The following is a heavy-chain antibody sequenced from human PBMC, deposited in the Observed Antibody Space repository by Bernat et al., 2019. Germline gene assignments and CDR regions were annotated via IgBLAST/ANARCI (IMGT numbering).Heavy chain of an antibody. Sequence: EVQVVESGGGLVKPGGSLRLSCAASGFTFSKAWMSWVRQAPGKGLEWVGRIKSKTDGGTTDYAAPVKGRFSISRDDSKDTLFLQMDSLKTEDSAVYYCAALYGAESLPRWFDPRGQGTLVTVSS. CDR1: GFTFSKAW. D-gene: IGHD4-17*01. J-gene: IGHJ5*02. CDR3: AALYGAESLPRWFDP. V-gene: IGHV3-15*05. CDR2: IKSKTDGGTT.